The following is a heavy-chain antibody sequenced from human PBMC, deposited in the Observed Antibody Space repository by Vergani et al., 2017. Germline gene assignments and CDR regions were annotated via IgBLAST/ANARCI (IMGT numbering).Heavy chain of an antibody. CDR2: INHSGST. D-gene: IGHD4-23*01. CDR1: GGSFSGYY. Sequence: QVQLQQWGAGLLKPSETLSLTCAVYGGSFSGYYWSWIRQPPGKGLEWIGEINHSGSTNYNPSLKSRVTISVDTSKNQFSLKLSSVTAADTAVYYCARERLFYGGQGYFQHWGQGTLVTVSS. J-gene: IGHJ1*01. CDR3: ARERLFYGGQGYFQH. V-gene: IGHV4-34*01.